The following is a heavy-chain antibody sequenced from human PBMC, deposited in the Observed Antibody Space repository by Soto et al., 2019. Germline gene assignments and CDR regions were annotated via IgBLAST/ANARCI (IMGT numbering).Heavy chain of an antibody. CDR1: GFTVSSNY. D-gene: IGHD3-9*01. CDR2: IYGGGST. V-gene: IGHV3-53*02. CDR3: ARDYDPYYDILASSYGIDV. Sequence: EVQLVETGGGLIQPGESLRLSCAASGFTVSSNYMSWVRQAPGKGLEWVSVIYGGGSTYYADSVKGRFTISSDNSKNTLYLQMNSLRDEDTAVYYCARDYDPYYDILASSYGIDVWGQGTTVTVSS. J-gene: IGHJ6*02.